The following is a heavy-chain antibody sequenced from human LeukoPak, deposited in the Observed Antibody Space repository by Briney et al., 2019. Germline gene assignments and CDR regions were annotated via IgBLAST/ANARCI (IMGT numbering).Heavy chain of an antibody. V-gene: IGHV3-30*03. CDR2: ISHDGVNT. D-gene: IGHD2-15*01. Sequence: PGRSLRLSCAASRFSFSNYAMHWVRQDSGRGLEWLAVISHDGVNTYYADSVKGRFTISRDNSKNTLYLQMNSLRAEDTAVYYCARPLFNIVVVVAAQGAFDIWGQGTMVTVSS. CDR3: ARPLFNIVVVVAAQGAFDI. CDR1: RFSFSNYA. J-gene: IGHJ3*02.